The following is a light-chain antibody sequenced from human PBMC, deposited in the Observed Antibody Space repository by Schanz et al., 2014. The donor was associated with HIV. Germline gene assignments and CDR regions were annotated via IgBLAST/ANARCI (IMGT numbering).Light chain of an antibody. V-gene: IGLV2-8*01. CDR3: SSYAGSSTYV. CDR1: SSDIGGYDL. CDR2: EVT. J-gene: IGLJ1*01. Sequence: QSALTQPPSASGSPGQSVTVSCTGTSSDIGGYDLVSWYQQHPGKAPKLIIYEVTKRPSGVPDRFSGSRSGNTASLTVSGLQADDEADYYCSSYAGSSTYVFGTGTKLTVL.